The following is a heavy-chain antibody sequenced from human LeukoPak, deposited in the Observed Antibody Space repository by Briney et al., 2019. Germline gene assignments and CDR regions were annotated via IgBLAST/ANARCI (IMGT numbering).Heavy chain of an antibody. CDR2: INPKTGGT. Sequence: GASVKVSCKASAYLFTGYFIHWVRQAPGQGPDWMGWINPKTGGTDYADKFQDRVTMTRDTSINTTYMELSRLRSDDTAVYYCARGGYSSSKTLIDYWGQGVLVTVSS. CDR3: ARGGYSSSKTLIDY. CDR1: AYLFTGYF. V-gene: IGHV1-2*07. D-gene: IGHD6-6*01. J-gene: IGHJ4*02.